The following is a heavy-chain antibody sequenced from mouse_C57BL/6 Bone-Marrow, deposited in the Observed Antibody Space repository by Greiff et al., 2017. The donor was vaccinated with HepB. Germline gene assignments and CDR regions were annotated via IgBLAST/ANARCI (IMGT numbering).Heavy chain of an antibody. V-gene: IGHV3-6*01. J-gene: IGHJ4*01. CDR3: ASSYAMDY. Sequence: EVKLMESGPGLVKPSQSLSLTCSLTGYSITSGYYWNWIRQFPGNKLEWMGYISYDGSNNYNPSLKNRISITRDTSKNQFFLKLNSVTTEDTATYYCASSYAMDYWGQGTSVTVSS. CDR2: ISYDGSN. CDR1: GYSITSGYY.